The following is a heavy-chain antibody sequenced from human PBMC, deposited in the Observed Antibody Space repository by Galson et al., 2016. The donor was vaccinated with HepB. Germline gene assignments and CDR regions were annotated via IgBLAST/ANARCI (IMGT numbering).Heavy chain of an antibody. D-gene: IGHD3-10*01. CDR1: GDSVSSYSGA. CDR3: ARDRGSGGHFFDS. Sequence: CAISGDSVSSYSGAWDWLRQSPSRGLEWLGRTYYRSRWYNDYAGSVKGRITIEADTSKNLFSLQLTSVTVADTAVYYCARDRGSGGHFFDSWGQGTLVSVSS. J-gene: IGHJ4*02. CDR2: TYYRSRWYN. V-gene: IGHV6-1*01.